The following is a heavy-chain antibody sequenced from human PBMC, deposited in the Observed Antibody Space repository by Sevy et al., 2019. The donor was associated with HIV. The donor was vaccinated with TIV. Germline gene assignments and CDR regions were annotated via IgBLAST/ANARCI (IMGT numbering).Heavy chain of an antibody. CDR3: ARDRGLQLRYYYGMDV. V-gene: IGHV3-21*01. CDR2: ISSSSSYI. J-gene: IGHJ6*02. D-gene: IGHD5-18*01. Sequence: GGSLRLSCAASGFTFSSYSMNWVRQAPGKGLEWVSSISSSSSYIYYADSVKGRFTISRDNAKNSLYLQMNSLRAEDTAVYYCARDRGLQLRYYYGMDVWGQGTTVTVSS. CDR1: GFTFSSYS.